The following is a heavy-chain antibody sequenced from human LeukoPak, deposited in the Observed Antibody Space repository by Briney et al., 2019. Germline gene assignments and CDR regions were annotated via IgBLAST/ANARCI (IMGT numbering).Heavy chain of an antibody. D-gene: IGHD3-3*01. Sequence: GGSLRLSCAASGFTFSNAWMSWVRQAPGKGLEWVGRIKSKTDGGTTDYAAPVEGRFTISRDDSKNTLYLQMNNLKTEDTAVYYCTTYDFWSVSYAFDIWGQGTMVTVSS. J-gene: IGHJ3*02. CDR3: TTYDFWSVSYAFDI. CDR1: GFTFSNAW. V-gene: IGHV3-15*01. CDR2: IKSKTDGGTT.